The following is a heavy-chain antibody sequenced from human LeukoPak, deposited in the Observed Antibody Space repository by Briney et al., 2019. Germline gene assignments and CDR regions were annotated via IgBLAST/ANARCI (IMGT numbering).Heavy chain of an antibody. CDR1: GFTFNSYW. CDR3: AKYRGLRYYDD. V-gene: IGHV3-7*05. CDR2: IKPDGSEK. D-gene: IGHD3-22*01. Sequence: GGSLRLSCAASGFTFNSYWMSWVRQAPGKGLEWVANIKPDGSEKYYVDFVKGRFTISRDNAKNTLYLQVNSLRAEDTAVYYCAKYRGLRYYDDWGQGTLVTVSS. J-gene: IGHJ4*02.